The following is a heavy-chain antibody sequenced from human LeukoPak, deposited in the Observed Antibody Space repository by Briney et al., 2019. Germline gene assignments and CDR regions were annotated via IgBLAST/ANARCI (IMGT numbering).Heavy chain of an antibody. Sequence: PGGSLRLSCAVSGFTFSSYAMSWVRQAPGKGLEWVSAISGSGGSTYYADSVKGRFTISRDNSKNTLYLQMNSLRAEDTAVYYCAKDPWYDFWSGRRWFDPWGQGTLVTVSS. J-gene: IGHJ5*02. CDR2: ISGSGGST. V-gene: IGHV3-23*01. CDR3: AKDPWYDFWSGRRWFDP. CDR1: GFTFSSYA. D-gene: IGHD3-3*01.